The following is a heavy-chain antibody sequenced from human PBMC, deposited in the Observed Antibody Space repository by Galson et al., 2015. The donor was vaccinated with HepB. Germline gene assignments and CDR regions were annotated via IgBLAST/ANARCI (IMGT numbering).Heavy chain of an antibody. V-gene: IGHV3-66*01. CDR1: GFTVSSNY. CDR2: IYSGGET. D-gene: IGHD1-20*01. J-gene: IGHJ4*02. CDR3: ARIRSYNWNEDAFDY. Sequence: SLRLSCAASGFTVSSNYLSWVRQAPGKGLEWVSLIYSGGETYYADSVKGRLTISRDNSKNTLYLQMNTLRAEDTAMYYCARIRSYNWNEDAFDYWGRGTLVTVSS.